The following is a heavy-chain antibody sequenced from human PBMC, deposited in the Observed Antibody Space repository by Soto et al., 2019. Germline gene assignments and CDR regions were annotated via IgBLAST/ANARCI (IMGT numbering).Heavy chain of an antibody. J-gene: IGHJ3*02. CDR3: ARIEPTFEAFDI. V-gene: IGHV4-34*01. Sequence: SETLSLTCAVYGGSFSGYYWSWIRQPPGKGLEWIGEINHSGSTNYNPSLKSRVTISVDTSKNQFSLKLSSVTAADTAVYYCARIEPTFEAFDIWGQGAMVTVSS. CDR1: GGSFSGYY. CDR2: INHSGST.